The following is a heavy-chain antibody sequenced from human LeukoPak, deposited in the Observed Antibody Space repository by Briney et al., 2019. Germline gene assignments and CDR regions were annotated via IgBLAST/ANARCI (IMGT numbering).Heavy chain of an antibody. J-gene: IGHJ4*02. CDR3: ARAMAGGYYFDY. CDR1: GGSISSGGYS. V-gene: IGHV4-30-2*01. Sequence: SRTLSLTCTVSGGSISSGGYSWSWIRQPPGKGLEWIGYIYHSGSTYYNPSLKSRVTISVDRSKNQFSLKLSSVTAADTAVYYCARAMAGGYYFDYWGQGTLVTVSS. D-gene: IGHD5-24*01. CDR2: IYHSGST.